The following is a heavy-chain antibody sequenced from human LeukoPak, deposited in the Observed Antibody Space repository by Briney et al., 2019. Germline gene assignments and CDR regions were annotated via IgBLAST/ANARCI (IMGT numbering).Heavy chain of an antibody. V-gene: IGHV3-23*01. D-gene: IGHD6-19*01. CDR3: VRGDSSGWY. J-gene: IGHJ4*02. CDR2: IFGSGGPT. Sequence: SLRLSCAPSGLPFSSFAIGCVRQAPRKGLEWDSSIFGSGGPTYYADSVKGRFTTPRHNSKNTLYLQLNCLLAPLTALYYCVRGDSSGWYWGQGALVSVSS. CDR1: GLPFSSFA.